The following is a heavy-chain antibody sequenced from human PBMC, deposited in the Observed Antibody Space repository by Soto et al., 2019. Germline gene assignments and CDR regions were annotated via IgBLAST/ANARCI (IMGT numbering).Heavy chain of an antibody. D-gene: IGHD4-4*01. J-gene: IGHJ3*02. CDR1: GGTFSTYS. CDR3: ARGGPSNWDGLDI. Sequence: ASVKVSCKASGGTFSTYSITWVRQAPGQGLEWMGRINPMFGIASHAQMFQGRVTITADKFTNIAYMEVDSLRSEDTAVYYCARGGPSNWDGLDIWGQGTMVTVSS. V-gene: IGHV1-69*02. CDR2: INPMFGIA.